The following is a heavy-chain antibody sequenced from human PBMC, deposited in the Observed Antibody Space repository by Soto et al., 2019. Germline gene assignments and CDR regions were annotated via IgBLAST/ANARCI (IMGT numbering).Heavy chain of an antibody. D-gene: IGHD5-18*01. CDR2: ISGYNGNT. CDR1: GYTFSNFG. CDR3: ARDKGYGFGWSSSSGMDV. J-gene: IGHJ6*02. Sequence: ASVKVSCKASGYTFSNFGLSWVRQAPGQGLEWMGWISGYNGNTNSAERFQGRVTMTTDTSTSTAYMEVRSLTSDDTAVYYCARDKGYGFGWSSSSGMDVWGQGTKVTVSS. V-gene: IGHV1-18*01.